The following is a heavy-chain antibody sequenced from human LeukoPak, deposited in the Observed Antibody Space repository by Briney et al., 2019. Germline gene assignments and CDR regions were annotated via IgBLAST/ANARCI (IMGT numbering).Heavy chain of an antibody. J-gene: IGHJ6*02. CDR3: ARRYYGMDV. Sequence: AGGSLRLSCAASGFTVSNNYMTWVRQAPGKGLEWVSVIYNGGGTYYADSVRGRFTISRDNSNNTLYLQMNSLRAEDTAVYYCARRYYGMDVWGQGTTVTVSS. V-gene: IGHV3-66*04. CDR2: IYNGGGT. CDR1: GFTVSNNY.